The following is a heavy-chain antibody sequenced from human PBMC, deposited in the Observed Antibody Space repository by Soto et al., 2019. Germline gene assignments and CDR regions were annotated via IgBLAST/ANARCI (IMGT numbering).Heavy chain of an antibody. Sequence: GASVKVSCKASGYSFIDYHIHWVRQAPGQGLEWLGRINPKSGGTSTAQKFQGWVTMTTDTSISTASMELTRLTSDDTSIYYCARGDSTDCSNGVCSFFYHHDMDVWGQGTTVTVS. D-gene: IGHD2-8*01. J-gene: IGHJ6*02. V-gene: IGHV1-2*04. CDR3: ARGDSTDCSNGVCSFFYHHDMDV. CDR1: GYSFIDYH. CDR2: INPKSGGT.